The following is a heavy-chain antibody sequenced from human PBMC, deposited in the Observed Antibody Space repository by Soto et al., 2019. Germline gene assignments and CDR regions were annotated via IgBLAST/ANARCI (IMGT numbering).Heavy chain of an antibody. CDR2: INPNGGST. CDR3: AREKWLVRRNDPFDI. J-gene: IGHJ3*02. CDR1: GYTFINYY. Sequence: QVQLVQSGAEMKKPGASVKVSCKASGYTFINYYMHWVRQAPGQGLEWMGIINPNGGSTTYAQKFQGRVTLTRDTSTNTVNMELSSLRSEDTAVYYCAREKWLVRRNDPFDIWGQGTMVTVSS. D-gene: IGHD6-19*01. V-gene: IGHV1-46*01.